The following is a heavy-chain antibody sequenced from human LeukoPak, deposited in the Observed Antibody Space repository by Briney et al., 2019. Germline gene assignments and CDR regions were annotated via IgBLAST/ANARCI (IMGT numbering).Heavy chain of an antibody. CDR2: IYYSGST. D-gene: IGHD1-26*01. J-gene: IGHJ4*02. CDR3: ARDGRSYFDY. V-gene: IGHV4-39*07. CDR1: GGSISSSSYY. Sequence: SGTLSLTCTVSGGSISSSSYYWGWIRQPPGKGLEWIGSIYYSGSTYYNPSLKSRVTISVDTSKNQFSLKLSSVTAADTAVYYCARDGRSYFDYWGQGTLVTVSS.